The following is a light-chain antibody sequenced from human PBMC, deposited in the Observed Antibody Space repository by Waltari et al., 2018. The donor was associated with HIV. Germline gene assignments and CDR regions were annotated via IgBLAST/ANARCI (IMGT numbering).Light chain of an antibody. V-gene: IGLV1-44*01. J-gene: IGLJ2*01. CDR1: SSNIGINS. CDR2: TNN. CDR3: EAWDDSLNGVV. Sequence: QSVLTQPPSASGTPGQRVTISCSGSSSNIGINSVNWYQQFPGTAPKLLIYTNNQRPSGVPKRFSASKSGTSASLAISRLQSEDEADYYCEAWDDSLNGVVFGGGTKLTVL.